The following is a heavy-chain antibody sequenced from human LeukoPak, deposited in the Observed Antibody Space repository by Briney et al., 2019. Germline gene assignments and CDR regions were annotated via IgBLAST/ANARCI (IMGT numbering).Heavy chain of an antibody. CDR2: ISSSGSTI. V-gene: IGHV3-48*01. Sequence: PGGSLRLSCAASGFTFSSYSMNWVRQAPGKGLEWVSSISSSGSTIYYADSVRGRFTISRDNVKNSLYLQMNSLRAEDTAVYYCARRKEIDYWGQGTLVTVSS. CDR3: ARRKEIDY. J-gene: IGHJ4*02. CDR1: GFTFSSYS.